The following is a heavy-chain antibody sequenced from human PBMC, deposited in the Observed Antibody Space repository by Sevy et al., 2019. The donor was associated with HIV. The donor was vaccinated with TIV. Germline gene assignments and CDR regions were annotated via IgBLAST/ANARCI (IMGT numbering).Heavy chain of an antibody. CDR3: ARVLFDSSGYSPFFYYGLHV. CDR1: GDTFRNYA. V-gene: IGHV1-69*13. J-gene: IGHJ6*01. CDR2: IVPMFAKA. D-gene: IGHD3-22*01. Sequence: ASVKVSCTASGDTFRNYAISWVRQGPGQGLEWLGGIVPMFAKANYAQKFQGRVTVTADESKSTVYIELNSLRSGDTAIFYCARVLFDSSGYSPFFYYGLHVWGPGTTVTVSS.